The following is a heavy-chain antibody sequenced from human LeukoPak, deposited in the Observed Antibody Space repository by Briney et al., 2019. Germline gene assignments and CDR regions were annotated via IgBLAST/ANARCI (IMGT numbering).Heavy chain of an antibody. CDR2: IIPIFGTA. CDR3: ATLAPYGSFDY. D-gene: IGHD4-17*01. J-gene: IGHJ4*02. V-gene: IGHV1-69*05. CDR1: GGTFSSYA. Sequence: ASVKVSCKASGGTFSSYAISWVRQAPGQGLEWMGGIIPIFGTANYAQKLQGRVTMTTDTSTSTAYMELRSLRSDDTAVYYCATLAPYGSFDYWGQGTLVTVSS.